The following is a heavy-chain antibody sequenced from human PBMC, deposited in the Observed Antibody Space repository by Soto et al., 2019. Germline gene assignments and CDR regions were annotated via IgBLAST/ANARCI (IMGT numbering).Heavy chain of an antibody. D-gene: IGHD3-9*01. CDR1: GGSISTFDYY. CDR3: ASRAFYSDVLTGRDAFDI. CDR2: IYYSGST. J-gene: IGHJ3*02. V-gene: IGHV4-39*01. Sequence: QLQLQESGPGLVKPSETLSLTCTVSGGSISTFDYYWGWNRQPPGKGLEWIGYIYYSGSTYYNPSPKSRVTISVDTSKNQFSLKLSSVTAPDTAVYYCASRAFYSDVLTGRDAFDIWGQGTMVTVSS.